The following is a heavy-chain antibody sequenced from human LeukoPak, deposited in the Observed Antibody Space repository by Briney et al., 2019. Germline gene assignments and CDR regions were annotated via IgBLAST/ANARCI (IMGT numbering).Heavy chain of an antibody. CDR1: GYTLNKFG. D-gene: IGHD6-13*01. J-gene: IGHJ4*02. CDR3: ARDTPQHLKRFDY. V-gene: IGHV1-18*01. CDR2: INTYNGNT. Sequence: GASVKVSCEASGYTLNKFGMSWVRQAPGQGLEWLGWINTYNGNTKLGEEFQGRVTMTTDTSTSTVYMELTSLRTDDTAVYFCARDTPQHLKRFDYWGQGTLVTVSS.